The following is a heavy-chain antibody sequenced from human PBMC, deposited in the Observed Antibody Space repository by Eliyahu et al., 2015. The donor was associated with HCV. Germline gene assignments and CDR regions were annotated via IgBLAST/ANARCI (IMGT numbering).Heavy chain of an antibody. D-gene: IGHD3-22*01. CDR3: ARDSNDSSGYP. Sequence: QVQLQESGPGLVKPSETLSLTCAVSGYSISSGYYWGWIRQPPGKGLEWIGSIYHSGSTFYNPSLKSRVTISVDTSKNQFSLKLSSVTAADTAVYYCARDSNDSSGYPWGQGTLVTVSS. V-gene: IGHV4-38-2*02. J-gene: IGHJ5*02. CDR1: GYSISSGYY. CDR2: IYHSGST.